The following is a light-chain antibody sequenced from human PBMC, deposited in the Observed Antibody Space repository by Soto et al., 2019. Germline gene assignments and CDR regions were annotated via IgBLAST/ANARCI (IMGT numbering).Light chain of an antibody. Sequence: QSVLTQEVSVSGTVGQKVPLSCAGNSNKVGSYTVGWYQVISRGAPKTVMFGNSLPSGIPDRFSASKSGTTASLTISGLYPEAESDYSCSTWDYSLSAQVVGGGTKLTVL. CDR2: GNS. J-gene: IGLJ2*01. CDR3: STWDYSLSAQV. CDR1: SNKVGSYT. V-gene: IGLV1-44*01.